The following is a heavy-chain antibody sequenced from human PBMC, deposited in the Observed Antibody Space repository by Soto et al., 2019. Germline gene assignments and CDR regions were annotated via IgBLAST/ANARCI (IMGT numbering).Heavy chain of an antibody. V-gene: IGHV4-34*01. CDR1: GGSFSVYY. CDR2: INHSGST. J-gene: IGHJ4*02. CDR3: ARFGYYYGSGTSTPTAFDY. D-gene: IGHD3-10*01. Sequence: PSETRSLTCSVYGGSFSVYYWSWIRQPPGKGLEWIGEINHSGSTNYIPSLKSRVTISLDTSKNQFSLKLTSVTAADTAVYYCARFGYYYGSGTSTPTAFDYWGQGTLVTVSS.